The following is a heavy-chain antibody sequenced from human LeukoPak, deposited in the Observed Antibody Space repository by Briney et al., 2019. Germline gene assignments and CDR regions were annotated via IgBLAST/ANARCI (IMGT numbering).Heavy chain of an antibody. D-gene: IGHD3-22*01. Sequence: GGSLRLSCAASGFTFSSYWMSWVRQAPGKGLEWVANIKQDGSEKYYVDSVKGRFTISRDNAKNSLYLQMNSLRAEDTAVYYCARDPDYDSSGYYYPDAFDIWGQGTMVTVSS. V-gene: IGHV3-7*01. J-gene: IGHJ3*02. CDR1: GFTFSSYW. CDR2: IKQDGSEK. CDR3: ARDPDYDSSGYYYPDAFDI.